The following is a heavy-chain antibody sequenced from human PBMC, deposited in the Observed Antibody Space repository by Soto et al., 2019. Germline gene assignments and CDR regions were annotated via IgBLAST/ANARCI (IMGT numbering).Heavy chain of an antibody. V-gene: IGHV3-21*01. D-gene: IGHD3-22*01. CDR2: ISSSSSYI. Sequence: LRLFCAASGFTFSSYSMNWVRQAPGKGLEWVSSISSSSSYIYYADSVKGRFTISRDNAKNSLYLQMNSLRAEDTAVYYCARSPSDLSSGYLAYWGQGTLVTVSS. CDR1: GFTFSSYS. J-gene: IGHJ4*02. CDR3: ARSPSDLSSGYLAY.